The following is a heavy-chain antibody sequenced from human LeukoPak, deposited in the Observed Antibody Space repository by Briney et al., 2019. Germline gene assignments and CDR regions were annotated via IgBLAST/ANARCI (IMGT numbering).Heavy chain of an antibody. D-gene: IGHD3-10*01. CDR2: VSSSSSYI. Sequence: PGGSLRLSCAASGFTFSSYSMNWVRQAPGKGLEWFSSVSSSSSYIYYADSVKGRFTISRDNAKNSLYLQMNSLRAEDTAVYYCATEGTYYYGMDVWGKGTTVTVSS. J-gene: IGHJ6*04. CDR1: GFTFSSYS. CDR3: ATEGTYYYGMDV. V-gene: IGHV3-21*01.